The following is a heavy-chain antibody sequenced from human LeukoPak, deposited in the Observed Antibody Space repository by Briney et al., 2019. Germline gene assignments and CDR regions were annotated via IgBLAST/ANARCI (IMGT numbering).Heavy chain of an antibody. J-gene: IGHJ6*04. CDR3: AELGITMIGGV. Sequence: GGSLRLSCAASGFTFRSYSMNWVRQAPGKGLEWVSYISSRSSTIYYADSVKGRFTISRDNAKNSLYLQMNSLRAEDTAVYYCAELGITMIGGVWGKGTTVTISS. CDR1: GFTFRSYS. D-gene: IGHD3-10*02. CDR2: ISSRSSTI. V-gene: IGHV3-48*04.